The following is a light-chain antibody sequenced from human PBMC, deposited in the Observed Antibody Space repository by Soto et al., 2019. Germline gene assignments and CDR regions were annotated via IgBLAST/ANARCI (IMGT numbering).Light chain of an antibody. J-gene: IGKJ4*01. CDR1: QSFSSSY. V-gene: IGKV3-20*01. CDR2: GAS. Sequence: EIVLTQSPGTLSLSPGERATLSCRASQSFSSSYLAWYQQKPGQAPRLLIYGASSRATGIPDRFSGSGSGTDFTLTISRLEPEDFAVYYCQQYGSSLLTFGGGTKVESK. CDR3: QQYGSSLLT.